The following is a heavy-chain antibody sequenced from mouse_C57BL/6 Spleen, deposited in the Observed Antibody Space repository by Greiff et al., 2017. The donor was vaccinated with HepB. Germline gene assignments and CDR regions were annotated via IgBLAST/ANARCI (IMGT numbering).Heavy chain of an antibody. CDR1: GYTFTDYY. J-gene: IGHJ4*01. V-gene: IGHV1-26*01. CDR3: ARWVTGDYAMDY. D-gene: IGHD4-1*01. Sequence: EVQLQQSGPELVKPGASVKISCKASGYTFTDYYMNWVKQSHGKSLEWIGDINPNNGGTSYNQKFKGKATLTVDKSSSTAYMELRSLTSEDSAVYYCARWVTGDYAMDYWGQGTSVTVSS. CDR2: INPNNGGT.